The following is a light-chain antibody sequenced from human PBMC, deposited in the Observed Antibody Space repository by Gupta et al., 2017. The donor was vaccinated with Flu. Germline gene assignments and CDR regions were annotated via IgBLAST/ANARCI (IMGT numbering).Light chain of an antibody. J-gene: IGLJ3*02. CDR3: QSYDSSLSGSRV. CDR2: DNH. Sequence: QSVLTQPPSVSGAPGQRVAISCTGTGPNIGAGYDVHWYRQVPGTAPKLLIYDNHHRASDVPDRFSGSKSGASASLTITGLQAEDEADYYCQSYDSSLSGSRVFGGGTKVTVL. CDR1: GPNIGAGYD. V-gene: IGLV1-40*01.